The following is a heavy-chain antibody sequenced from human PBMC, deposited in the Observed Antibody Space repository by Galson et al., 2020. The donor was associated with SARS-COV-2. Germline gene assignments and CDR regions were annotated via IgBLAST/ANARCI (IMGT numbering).Heavy chain of an antibody. Sequence: GGSLRLSCAASGFAFSNYWMHWVRQTPGKGLEWLSRIKSDGSIITTADSVKGRFTISRDNAKNTLYLQMNSLRSEDTPWYYCAGALAIWGQGTLVTVSS. J-gene: IGHJ4*02. V-gene: IGHV3-74*01. CDR2: IKSDGSII. CDR3: AGALAI. CDR1: GFAFSNYW.